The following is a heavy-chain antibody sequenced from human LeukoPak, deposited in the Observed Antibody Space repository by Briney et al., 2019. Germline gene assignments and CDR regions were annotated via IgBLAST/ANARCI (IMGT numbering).Heavy chain of an antibody. V-gene: IGHV4-39*01. Sequence: PSETLSLTCTVSGGSISSSSYYWGWIRQPPGKGLEWIGSIYYSGSTYYNPSLKSRVTISVDTSKNQFSLKLSSVTAADTAVYYCARHRTPRHRPPFDYWGQGTLVTVSS. D-gene: IGHD1-14*01. CDR3: ARHRTPRHRPPFDY. CDR1: GGSISSSSYY. CDR2: IYYSGST. J-gene: IGHJ4*02.